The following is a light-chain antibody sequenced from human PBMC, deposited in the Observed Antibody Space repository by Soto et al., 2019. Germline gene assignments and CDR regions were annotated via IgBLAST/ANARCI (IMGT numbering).Light chain of an antibody. CDR2: SND. Sequence: QSVLTQPTSASGTPGQRVTISCSGGSANIGNNFVCWYQHLPGTAPKLLIYSNDQRPSGVPDRFSGSKSGSSASLAISGLRSEDEADYYCVAWDDSLSGLVFGTGTKLTVL. J-gene: IGLJ1*01. V-gene: IGLV1-47*02. CDR3: VAWDDSLSGLV. CDR1: SANIGNNF.